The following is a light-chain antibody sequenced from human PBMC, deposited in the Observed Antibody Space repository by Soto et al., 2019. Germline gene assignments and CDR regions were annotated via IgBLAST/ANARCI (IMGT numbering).Light chain of an antibody. J-gene: IGLJ2*01. V-gene: IGLV1-44*01. CDR2: SSN. Sequence: QPVLTQPPSASGTPGQRVTIPCSGSSSNIGSNSVNWYQQLPGTAPKLLMYSSNQRPSGVPDRFSGSKSGTSASLAISGLQSEDEADYYCAAWDDSLNGVVFGGGTKLTVL. CDR1: SSNIGSNS. CDR3: AAWDDSLNGVV.